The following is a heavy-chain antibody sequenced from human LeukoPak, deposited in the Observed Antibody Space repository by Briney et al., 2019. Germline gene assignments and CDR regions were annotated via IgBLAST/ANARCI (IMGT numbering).Heavy chain of an antibody. CDR3: ARGVVIAPQTFDY. CDR1: GDSISSSKSY. CDR2: IYYSGNT. Sequence: SETLSLTCTVSGDSISSSKSYWGWIRQPPGKGLEWIGSIYYSGNTYYNASLKSRVTISVDTSKSQFSLKLRPVTAADTAVYYCARGVVIAPQTFDYWGQGTLVTVSS. J-gene: IGHJ4*02. D-gene: IGHD2-21*01. V-gene: IGHV4-39*07.